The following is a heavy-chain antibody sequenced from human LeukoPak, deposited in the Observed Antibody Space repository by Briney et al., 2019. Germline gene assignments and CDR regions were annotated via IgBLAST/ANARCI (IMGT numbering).Heavy chain of an antibody. D-gene: IGHD3-22*01. CDR2: ISSSSSYI. Sequence: GGSLRLSCAASGFTFSSYSMNWVRQAPGKGLEWVSSISSSSSYIYYADSVKGRFTISRDNAKNSLYLQMNSLRAEDTAAYYCARVEVVVPAFDYWGQGTLVTVSS. V-gene: IGHV3-21*01. J-gene: IGHJ4*02. CDR3: ARVEVVVPAFDY. CDR1: GFTFSSYS.